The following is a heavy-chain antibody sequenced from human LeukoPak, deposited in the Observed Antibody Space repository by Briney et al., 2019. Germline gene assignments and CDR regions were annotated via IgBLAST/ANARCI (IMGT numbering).Heavy chain of an antibody. CDR1: GFTFSNYA. CDR3: AKDTASLRFLEWLFDY. D-gene: IGHD3-3*01. CDR2: ISYDGSNK. V-gene: IGHV3-30-3*01. J-gene: IGHJ4*02. Sequence: GGSLRLSCAASGFTFSNYAMSWVRQAPGKGLEWVAIISYDGSNKYYADSVKGRFTISRDNSKNTLYLQMNSLRAEDTAVYYCAKDTASLRFLEWLFDYWGQGTLVTVSS.